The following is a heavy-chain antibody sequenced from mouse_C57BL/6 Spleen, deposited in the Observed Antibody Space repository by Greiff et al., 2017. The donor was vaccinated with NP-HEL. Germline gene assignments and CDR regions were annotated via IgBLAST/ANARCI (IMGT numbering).Heavy chain of an antibody. CDR2: ISSGGDYI. CDR3: TRPLYDYDAMDY. V-gene: IGHV5-9-1*02. J-gene: IGHJ4*01. CDR1: GFTFSSYA. Sequence: EVQLVESGEGLVKPGGSLKLSCAASGFTFSSYAMSWVRQTPEKRLEWVAYISSGGDYIYYADPVKGRFTISRDNARNTLYLQMSSLKSEDTAMYYCTRPLYDYDAMDYWGQGTSVTVSS. D-gene: IGHD1-1*01.